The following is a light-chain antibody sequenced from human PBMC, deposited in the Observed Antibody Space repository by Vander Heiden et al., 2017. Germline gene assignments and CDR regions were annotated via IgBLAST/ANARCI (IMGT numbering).Light chain of an antibody. CDR3: HQYYNSPFT. V-gene: IGKV4-1*01. Sequence: IVLTQSPDSLAVSLGERATIKCKASQRIFYNSDIKNYLAWYQQKPGQPPKLLIYWASTRDTGVPDRFSGSGSGTDFTLTISSLQADDFAIYYCHQYYNSPFTFGQGTKVEIK. CDR1: QRIFYNSDIKNY. CDR2: WAS. J-gene: IGKJ1*01.